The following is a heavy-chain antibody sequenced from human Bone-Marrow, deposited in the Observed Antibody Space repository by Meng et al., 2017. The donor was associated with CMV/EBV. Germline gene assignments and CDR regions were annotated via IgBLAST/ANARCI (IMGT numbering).Heavy chain of an antibody. CDR3: ARDEGGDNYFDY. CDR1: GFTFSSYS. D-gene: IGHD2-21*01. CDR2: ISSSSSYI. Sequence: GGSLRLSCAASGFTFSSYSMNWVRQAPGKGLEWVSSISSSSSYIYYADSVKGRFTISRDNAKNSLYLQMNSLRAEDTAVYYCARDEGGDNYFDYWGQGTLVTVSS. V-gene: IGHV3-21*04. J-gene: IGHJ4*02.